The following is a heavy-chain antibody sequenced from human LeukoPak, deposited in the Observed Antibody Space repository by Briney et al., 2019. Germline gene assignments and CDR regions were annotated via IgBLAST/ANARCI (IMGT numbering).Heavy chain of an antibody. V-gene: IGHV1-46*01. D-gene: IGHD6-19*01. CDR2: INPSGGST. J-gene: IGHJ4*02. CDR1: GYTFTSYY. CDR3: ARDHLTSLGVSSGYYDY. Sequence: GASVKVSCKASGYTFTSYYMHWVRQAPGQGLEWMGIINPSGGSTSYAQKFQGRVTMTRDTSTSTVYMELSSLRSEDTAVYYCARDHLTSLGVSSGYYDYWGQGTLVTVSS.